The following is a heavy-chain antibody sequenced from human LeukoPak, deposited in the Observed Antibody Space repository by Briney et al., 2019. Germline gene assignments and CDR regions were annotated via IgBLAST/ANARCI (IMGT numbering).Heavy chain of an antibody. CDR2: MYYTGST. CDR1: GGSISSDY. J-gene: IGHJ4*02. CDR3: ARARGDYYDSSGYYSAFDY. D-gene: IGHD3-22*01. V-gene: IGHV4-59*12. Sequence: SETLSLTCSVSGGSISSDYWAWIRQPPGKGLDWIGYMYYTGSTNYNPSLKSRVTISLATSKKQFSLKLSSVTAADTAVYYCARARGDYYDSSGYYSAFDYWGQGTLVTVSS.